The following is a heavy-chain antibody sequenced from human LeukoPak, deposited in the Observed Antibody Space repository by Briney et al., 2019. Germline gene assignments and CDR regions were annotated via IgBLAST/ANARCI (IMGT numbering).Heavy chain of an antibody. CDR2: IYTSGST. D-gene: IGHD2-15*01. V-gene: IGHV4-61*02. CDR3: ARNYCSGGSCYSRFDY. CDR1: GASISSGSYY. J-gene: IGHJ4*02. Sequence: SQTLSLTCTVSGASISSGSYYWSWIRQPAGKGLEWIGRIYTSGSTNYNPSLKSRVTISVDTSKNQFSLKLSSVTAADTAVYYCARNYCSGGSCYSRFDYWGQGTLVTVSS.